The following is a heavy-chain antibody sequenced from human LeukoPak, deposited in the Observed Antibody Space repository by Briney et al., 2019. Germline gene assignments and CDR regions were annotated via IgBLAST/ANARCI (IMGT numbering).Heavy chain of an antibody. V-gene: IGHV4-38-2*02. D-gene: IGHD3-10*01. CDR3: ARGEGPGIPII. CDR1: GYSISRAYY. CDR2: IYQSGTT. Sequence: SETLSLTCTVSGYSISRAYYWGWIRQPPGKGLEWIGSIYQSGTTYYNPSLKSRVTISIVTSQNQFSLKLSSLTAADTAVYYCARGEGPGIPIIWGQGTMVTVSS. J-gene: IGHJ3*02.